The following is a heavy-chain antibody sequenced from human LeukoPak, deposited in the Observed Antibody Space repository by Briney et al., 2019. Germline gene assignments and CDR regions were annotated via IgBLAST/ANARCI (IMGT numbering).Heavy chain of an antibody. CDR3: ARSEWELGPFYL. Sequence: SETLSLTCTVSGGSISSYYWSWIRQPAGKGLEWIGRIYTSGSTNYNPSLKSRVTISVDKSKNQFSLKLSSVTAADTAVYYCARSEWELGPFYLWGQGTLVTVSS. CDR1: GGSISSYY. V-gene: IGHV4-4*07. D-gene: IGHD1-26*01. J-gene: IGHJ4*02. CDR2: IYTSGST.